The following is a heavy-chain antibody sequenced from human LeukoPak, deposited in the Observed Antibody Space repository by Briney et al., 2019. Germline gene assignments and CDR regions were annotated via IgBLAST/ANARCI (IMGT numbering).Heavy chain of an antibody. Sequence: GASVKVSCKVSGYTLTELSMHWVRQAPGKGLEWMGGFDPEDGETIYAQKFQGRVTMTEDTSTDTAYMELSSLRSEDTAVYYCATAPRSSWSKEIFDYWGQGTLVTVSS. CDR2: FDPEDGET. J-gene: IGHJ4*02. D-gene: IGHD6-13*01. CDR3: ATAPRSSWSKEIFDY. CDR1: GYTLTELS. V-gene: IGHV1-24*01.